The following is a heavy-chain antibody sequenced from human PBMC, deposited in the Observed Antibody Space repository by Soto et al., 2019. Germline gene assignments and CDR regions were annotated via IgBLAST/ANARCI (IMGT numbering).Heavy chain of an antibody. CDR2: MFHSGAT. CDR1: GGSITSSNW. V-gene: IGHV4-4*02. J-gene: IGHJ1*01. Sequence: QVQLQESGPGLVKPSGTLSLTCVVSGGSITSSNWWSWVRQPPGKGLEWIGEMFHSGATNYNPSLKNRVTMLVDTANNQFSLKVTSMTAADTAVYFCARTVRIPKVRGLPSPAIPKQLDTWGQGTLVTVSA. CDR3: ARTVRIPKVRGLPSPAIPKQLDT. D-gene: IGHD3-10*01.